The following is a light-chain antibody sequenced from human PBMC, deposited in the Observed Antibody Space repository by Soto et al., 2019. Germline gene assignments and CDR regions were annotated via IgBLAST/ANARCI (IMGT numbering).Light chain of an antibody. V-gene: IGKV3-20*01. CDR3: QQYSIYWNT. CDR1: QSVRSSY. J-gene: IGKJ2*01. Sequence: EIVLTQSPGTLSLSPGERATLSCRASQSVRSSYLAWYQQKPGQAPRLLIYGASSRATGIPDRFSGSGSGTDFTLTISSLQPDDFATYYCQQYSIYWNTFGQGTKLEIK. CDR2: GAS.